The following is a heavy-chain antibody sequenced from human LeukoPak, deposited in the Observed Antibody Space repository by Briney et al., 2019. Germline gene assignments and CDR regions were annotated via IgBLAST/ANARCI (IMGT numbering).Heavy chain of an antibody. CDR3: VRGDCSGVSCYLPEYFRH. J-gene: IGHJ1*01. V-gene: IGHV1-18*01. D-gene: IGHD2-15*01. CDR1: GYTLTSFS. CDR2: ISAYNGYK. Sequence: ASVKVSCKASGYTLTSFSISWVRQAPGHGLEWMGWISAYNGYKDYAQKLQGRVTMTTETSTNTAYMELRSLRSDGTAVYYCVRGDCSGVSCYLPEYFRHWGQGTLVTVSS.